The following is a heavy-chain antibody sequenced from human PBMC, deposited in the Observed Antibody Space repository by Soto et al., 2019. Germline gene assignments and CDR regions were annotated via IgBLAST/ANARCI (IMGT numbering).Heavy chain of an antibody. CDR2: IWYDGSNK. J-gene: IGHJ3*02. D-gene: IGHD4-17*01. V-gene: IGHV3-33*01. CDR1: GFTFSSYG. Sequence: GGSLRLSCAASGFTFSSYGMHWVRQAPGKGLEWVAVIWYDGSNKYYADSVKGRFTISRDNSKNTLYLQMNSLRAEDTAVYYCARDPPYYGDYRDAFDIWGQGTMVTVSS. CDR3: ARDPPYYGDYRDAFDI.